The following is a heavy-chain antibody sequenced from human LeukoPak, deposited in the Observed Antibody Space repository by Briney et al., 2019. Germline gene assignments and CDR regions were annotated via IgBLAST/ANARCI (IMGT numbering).Heavy chain of an antibody. CDR3: AKVAKYYYGSETYYFFAH. J-gene: IGHJ1*01. D-gene: IGHD3-10*01. CDR2: INQDGTEK. CDR1: GFTFTTYW. Sequence: GGSLRLSCAASGFTFTTYWMTWVRQAPGKGLEWVAHINQDGTEKYYVDSVKGRFAISRDNAKNSLYLQMNSLRVEDTAIYYCAKVAKYYYGSETYYFFAHWGQGTPVTASS. V-gene: IGHV3-7*01.